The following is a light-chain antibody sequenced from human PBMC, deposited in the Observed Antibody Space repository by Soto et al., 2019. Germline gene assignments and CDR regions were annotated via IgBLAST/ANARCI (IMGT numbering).Light chain of an antibody. J-gene: IGKJ1*01. Sequence: EIVLTQSPATLCLSPGARATLSCRASQSISNYLAWDPQKAGQAPRRLIYDASNRATGIPARFSGRGSETDFTLTISSLAPEHFAVYYCQHYDSARWTVGLGTKVDSK. CDR3: QHYDSARWT. V-gene: IGKV3-11*01. CDR2: DAS. CDR1: QSISNY.